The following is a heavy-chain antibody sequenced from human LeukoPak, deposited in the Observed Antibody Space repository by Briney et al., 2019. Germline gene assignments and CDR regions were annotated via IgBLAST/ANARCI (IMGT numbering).Heavy chain of an antibody. CDR2: IASDGSST. CDR1: GFTFSSYW. D-gene: IGHD2-2*01. V-gene: IGHV3-74*01. Sequence: GGSLRLSCAASGFTFSSYWMNWVRQAPGKGLVWVSRIASDGSSTTYADSVKGRFTISRDNAKNSLYLQMNSLRAEDTAVYYCASWNIVVVPAARGSYGYDYWGQGTLVTVSS. J-gene: IGHJ4*02. CDR3: ASWNIVVVPAARGSYGYDY.